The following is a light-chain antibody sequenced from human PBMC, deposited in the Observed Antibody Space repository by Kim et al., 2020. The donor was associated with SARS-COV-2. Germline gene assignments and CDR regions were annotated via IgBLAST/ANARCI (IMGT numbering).Light chain of an antibody. CDR2: GAS. J-gene: IGKJ2*01. Sequence: PGERVTLSCRASQSVSSSYLTWYQQKPGQAPRLLIHGASTRATGIPARFSGSGSGTDFTLTISSLQPDDFAVYYCQQDYNLPYTFGQGTKLE. CDR3: QQDYNLPYT. V-gene: IGKV3D-7*01. CDR1: QSVSSSY.